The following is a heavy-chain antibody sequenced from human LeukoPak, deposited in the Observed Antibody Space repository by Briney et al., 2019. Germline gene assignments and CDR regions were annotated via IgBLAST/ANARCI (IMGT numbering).Heavy chain of an antibody. Sequence: ASVKVSCKASGYTFTSYGISWLRQAPGQGLEWMGWISAYNGNTNYAQKLQGRVTMTTDTSTSTAYMELRSLRSDDTAVYYCARDWGRIAVAGCDYWGQGTLVTVSS. J-gene: IGHJ4*02. CDR2: ISAYNGNT. V-gene: IGHV1-18*01. CDR3: ARDWGRIAVAGCDY. CDR1: GYTFTSYG. D-gene: IGHD6-19*01.